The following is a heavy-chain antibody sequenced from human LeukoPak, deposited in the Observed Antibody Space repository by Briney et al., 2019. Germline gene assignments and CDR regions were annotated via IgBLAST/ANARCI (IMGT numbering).Heavy chain of an antibody. V-gene: IGHV3-7*03. D-gene: IGHD3-22*01. CDR3: ARETANYYDSSGYEFDY. CDR1: GFTFRNYV. Sequence: GGSLRLSCAASGFTFRNYVIYWVRQAPGKGLEWVANIKQDGSEKYYVDSVKGRFTISRDNAKNSLYLQMNSLRAEDTAVYYCARETANYYDSSGYEFDYWGQGTLVTVSS. J-gene: IGHJ4*02. CDR2: IKQDGSEK.